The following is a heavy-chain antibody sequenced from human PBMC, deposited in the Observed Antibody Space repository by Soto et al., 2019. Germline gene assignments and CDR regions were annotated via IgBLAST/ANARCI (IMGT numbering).Heavy chain of an antibody. Sequence: PGGSLRLSCAASWFTFGSYWMRWVRQAPGKGLEWVSRINSDGSSTSYADYVKGRFTISRDNAKNSLYLQMNSLRAEDTALYHCERDDGSGCYKNWLDSWGQGTLVTVSS. CDR2: INSDGSST. V-gene: IGHV3-74*01. CDR1: WFTFGSYW. D-gene: IGHD6-19*01. J-gene: IGHJ5*01. CDR3: ERDDGSGCYKNWLDS.